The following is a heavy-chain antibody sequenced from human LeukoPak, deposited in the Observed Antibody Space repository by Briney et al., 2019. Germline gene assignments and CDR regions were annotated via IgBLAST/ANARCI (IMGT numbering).Heavy chain of an antibody. Sequence: SLKVSWKASGGTFSSYAISWVRQAPGQGLELMIGIIPIFGTANYAQKFQGRVTITADESTSTAYMELSSLRSEDTAVYFWQKTAYDILTGYYFGWFDPWGQGTLVTVSS. D-gene: IGHD3-9*01. V-gene: IGHV1-69*13. CDR3: QKTAYDILTGYYFGWFDP. J-gene: IGHJ5*02. CDR1: GGTFSSYA. CDR2: IIPIFGTA.